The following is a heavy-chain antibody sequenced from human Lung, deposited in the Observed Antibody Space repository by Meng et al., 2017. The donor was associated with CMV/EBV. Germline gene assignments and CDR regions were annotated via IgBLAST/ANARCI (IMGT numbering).Heavy chain of an antibody. V-gene: IGHV1-69*05. CDR1: GGTFRPA. J-gene: IGHJ6*02. CDR2: FIPIFGKA. CDR3: AALHCTRTSCYVPSSVDV. D-gene: IGHD2-2*01. Sequence: SVQVSCKTSGGTFRPAISWVRQAPGQGLEWMGGFIPIFGKANYAQNFQGKVTISTDVSTSTTYMELSSLRSEDTTVYYCAALHCTRTSCYVPSSVDVWGQGTTVXVSS.